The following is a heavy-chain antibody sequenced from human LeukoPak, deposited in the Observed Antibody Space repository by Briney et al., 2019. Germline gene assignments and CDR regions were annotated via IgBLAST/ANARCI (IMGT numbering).Heavy chain of an antibody. CDR1: GFTFTNYA. CDR3: ATYRQVLLPFES. V-gene: IGHV3-23*01. J-gene: IGHJ4*02. Sequence: GGSLRLSCAASGFTFTNYAMSWVRQAPGKGLEWVSSISASGGSTYYAASVKGRFTISRDNSKSTLSLQMNSLRAEDTAIYYCATYRQVLLPFESWGQGTLVTVSS. D-gene: IGHD2-8*02. CDR2: ISASGGST.